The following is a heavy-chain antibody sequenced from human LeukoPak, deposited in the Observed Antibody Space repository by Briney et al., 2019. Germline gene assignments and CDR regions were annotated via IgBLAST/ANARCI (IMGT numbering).Heavy chain of an antibody. CDR1: GFTFSSYSM. CDR3: ATYYYILTGYTFDS. V-gene: IGHV4-4*02. D-gene: IGHD3-9*01. J-gene: IGHJ4*02. Sequence: GSLRLSCAASGFTFSSYSMNWVRQFPGKGLEWIGEILSNGDTNYSPSFESRVTLSMDKSTNQVSLSLSSVTAADTAIYYCATYYYILTGYTFDSWGQGTLVTVSS. CDR2: ILSNGDT.